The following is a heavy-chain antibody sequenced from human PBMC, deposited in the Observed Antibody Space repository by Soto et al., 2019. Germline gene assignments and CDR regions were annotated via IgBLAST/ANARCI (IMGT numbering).Heavy chain of an antibody. Sequence: VQLQQWGAGLLKPSETLSLTCAVYGGSFSGYYWTWIRQPPGTGLEWIGEINHSGSTKYNPSLKGRVPISVDPSKNQFSLKLTSVTAADAAVYYCARDKITGLFDYWGQGTLVTVSS. CDR3: ARDKITGLFDY. V-gene: IGHV4-34*01. J-gene: IGHJ4*02. CDR1: GGSFSGYY. CDR2: INHSGST. D-gene: IGHD2-8*02.